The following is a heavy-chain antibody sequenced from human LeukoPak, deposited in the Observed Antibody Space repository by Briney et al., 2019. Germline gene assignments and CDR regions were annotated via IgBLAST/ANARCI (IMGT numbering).Heavy chain of an antibody. Sequence: GASVKVSCKASGYTFTSYGISWVRQAPGQGLEWMGWINPHSGGTNYAQKFQGRVTMTRDTSITTAYMELSRLISDDTAVYYCARDHLLTSHNWFDPWGQGTLVTVSS. J-gene: IGHJ5*02. CDR2: INPHSGGT. CDR1: GYTFTSYG. CDR3: ARDHLLTSHNWFDP. V-gene: IGHV1-2*02. D-gene: IGHD2-21*01.